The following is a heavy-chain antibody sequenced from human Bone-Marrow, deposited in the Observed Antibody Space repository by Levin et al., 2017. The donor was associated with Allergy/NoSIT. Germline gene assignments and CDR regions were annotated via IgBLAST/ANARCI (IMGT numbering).Heavy chain of an antibody. Sequence: GESLKISCKGVGYGFTMDWFGWVRQRPGQGLEWMGLIYLGDSETKYSPSFQGQVTISADKSSMTAFLQWSSLEASDSAMFYCVASGSNGWSPDYWGQGALVTVSS. V-gene: IGHV5-51*01. J-gene: IGHJ4*02. D-gene: IGHD6-19*01. CDR2: IYLGDSET. CDR3: VASGSNGWSPDY. CDR1: GYGFTMDW.